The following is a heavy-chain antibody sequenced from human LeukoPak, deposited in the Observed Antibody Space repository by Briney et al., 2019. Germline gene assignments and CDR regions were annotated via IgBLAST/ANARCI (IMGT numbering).Heavy chain of an antibody. CDR1: GFTFSTYA. V-gene: IGHV3-21*01. CDR2: ISSSSRNT. Sequence: PGGSLRLSCAASGFTFSTYAMSWVRQAPGKGLEWVSSISSSSRNTYYADSVKGRFTISRDNAKNSLYLQMNSLRAEDTAVYYWGRGGTFGVEISDHWGQGTLVNGS. D-gene: IGHD3-3*01. CDR3: GRGGTFGVEISDH. J-gene: IGHJ5*02.